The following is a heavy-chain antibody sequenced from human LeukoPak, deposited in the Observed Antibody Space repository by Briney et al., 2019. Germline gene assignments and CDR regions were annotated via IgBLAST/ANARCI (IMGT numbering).Heavy chain of an antibody. CDR1: GGSISSGSYY. CDR3: AKGAGPPWFDP. J-gene: IGHJ5*02. Sequence: PSETLSLTCTVSGGSISSGSYYWSWIRQPAGKGLEWIGRIYTSGSTNYNPSLKSRVTISIDTSKNQFSMTLSSVTAADTAVYYCAKGAGPPWFDPWGQGTLVTVSS. D-gene: IGHD6-19*01. CDR2: IYTSGST. V-gene: IGHV4-61*02.